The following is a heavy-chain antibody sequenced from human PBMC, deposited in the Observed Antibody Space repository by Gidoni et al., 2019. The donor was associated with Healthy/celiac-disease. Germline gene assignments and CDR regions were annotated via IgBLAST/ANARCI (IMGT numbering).Heavy chain of an antibody. CDR2: IYTSGST. CDR3: ARAEFAGTFDY. Sequence: QVQLQESGPGLVKPSQTLSLTCTVSGGSISSGSYYWSWIRQPAGKGLEWIGRIYTSGSTNYNPSLKSRVTISVDTSKNQFSLKLSSVTAADTAVYYCARAEFAGTFDYWGQGTLVTVSS. V-gene: IGHV4-61*02. J-gene: IGHJ4*02. CDR1: GGSISSGSYY. D-gene: IGHD1-26*01.